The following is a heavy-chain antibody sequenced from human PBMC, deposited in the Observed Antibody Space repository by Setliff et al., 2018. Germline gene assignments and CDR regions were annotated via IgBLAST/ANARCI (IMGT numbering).Heavy chain of an antibody. CDR2: INHSGST. V-gene: IGHV4-34*01. CDR3: ARSPITIFGAIYYMDV. J-gene: IGHJ6*03. D-gene: IGHD3-3*01. Sequence: SETLSLTCAVYGGSFSGYYWSWIRQPPGKGLEWIGEINHSGSTNYNPSLKSRVTISVDTSKNQFSLKLSSVTAADTAVYYCARSPITIFGAIYYMDVWGKGTTVTSP. CDR1: GGSFSGYY.